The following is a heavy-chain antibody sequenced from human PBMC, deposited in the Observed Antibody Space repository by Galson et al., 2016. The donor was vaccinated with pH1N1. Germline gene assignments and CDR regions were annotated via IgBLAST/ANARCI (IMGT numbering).Heavy chain of an antibody. CDR2: MNPNNGNT. CDR1: GYTLTSYD. V-gene: IGHV1-8*01. Sequence: SVKVSCKASGYTLTSYDINWARQATGKGLEWVGWMNPNNGNTDYAPKFQGRVTLTRNASINTAYMELSSLTSEDTAVYYCARGPVYWYFDLWGRGTPVIVSS. J-gene: IGHJ2*01. CDR3: ARGPVYWYFDL.